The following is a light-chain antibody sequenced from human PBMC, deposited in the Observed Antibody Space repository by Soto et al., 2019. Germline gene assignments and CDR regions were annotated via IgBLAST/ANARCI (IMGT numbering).Light chain of an antibody. CDR3: ATWDGSLPGEV. V-gene: IGLV1-51*01. CDR1: SSNIGNNY. CDR2: DNI. Sequence: QSVLTQSPSVSAAPGRKVTISCSGSSSNIGNNYVSWYQQLPGTAPKLLIYDNIKRPSGIPDRFSGSKSGTSGTLDITGLQTGDEADYYCATWDGSLPGEVFGGGTKLTVL. J-gene: IGLJ2*01.